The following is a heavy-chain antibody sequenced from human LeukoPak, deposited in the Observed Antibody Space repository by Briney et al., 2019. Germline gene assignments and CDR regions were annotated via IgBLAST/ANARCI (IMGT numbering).Heavy chain of an antibody. J-gene: IGHJ4*02. V-gene: IGHV3-20*04. CDR3: ARGRDWGVTNFDY. D-gene: IGHD7-27*01. CDR2: INWNGGSI. Sequence: GGSLRLSCAASGFTFDDYGMTWVRQGPGKGLEWVSGINWNGGSIGYADSVKGRFTISRDNAKNSLYLQMNSLIAEDTALYYCARGRDWGVTNFDYWGQGILVTVSS. CDR1: GFTFDDYG.